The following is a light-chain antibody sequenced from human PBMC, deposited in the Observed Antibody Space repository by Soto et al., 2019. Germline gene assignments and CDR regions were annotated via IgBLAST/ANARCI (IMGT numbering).Light chain of an antibody. Sequence: VLIQPRATMAFSKFERTILYCGASQSISISLAWYQQKPGQAPRLLIYGAFNRATGIPARFSGSGSGTDFTLTISRLYPKQNAAYYLRQHSRPPASLGQRSTV. V-gene: IGKV3-11*01. J-gene: IGKJ1*01. CDR3: RQHSRPPAS. CDR1: QSISIS. CDR2: GAF.